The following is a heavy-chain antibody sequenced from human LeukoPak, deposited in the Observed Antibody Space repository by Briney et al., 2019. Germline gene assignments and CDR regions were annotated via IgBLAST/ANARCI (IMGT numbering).Heavy chain of an antibody. Sequence: PGGSLRLSCAASGFTFSSYSMNWVRQAPGKGLEWVANIKQDGSEKYYVDSVKGRFTVSRDNAKNSLYLQMNSLRAEDTAVYYCARDRQYSSSYYYYYYMDVWGKGTTVTVSS. D-gene: IGHD6-13*01. V-gene: IGHV3-7*01. CDR3: ARDRQYSSSYYYYYYMDV. J-gene: IGHJ6*03. CDR1: GFTFSSYS. CDR2: IKQDGSEK.